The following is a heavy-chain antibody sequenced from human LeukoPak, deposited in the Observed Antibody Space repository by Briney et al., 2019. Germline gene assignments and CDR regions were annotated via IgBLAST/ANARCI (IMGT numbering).Heavy chain of an antibody. Sequence: GGSLRLSCAASGFTFSSYSMNWVRQAPGKELEWVSSISSSSSYIYYADSVKGRFTISRDNAKNSLYLQMNSLRAEDTAVYYCAELGITMIGGVWGKGTTVTISS. CDR2: ISSSSSYI. J-gene: IGHJ6*04. CDR1: GFTFSSYS. CDR3: AELGITMIGGV. D-gene: IGHD3-10*02. V-gene: IGHV3-21*01.